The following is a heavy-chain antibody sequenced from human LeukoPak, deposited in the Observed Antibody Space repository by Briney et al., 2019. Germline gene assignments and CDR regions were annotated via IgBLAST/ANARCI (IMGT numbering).Heavy chain of an antibody. CDR1: GGSISSYY. V-gene: IGHV4-59*12. CDR2: IYYSGST. Sequence: SETLSLTCTVSGGSISSYYWSWIRQPPGKGLEWIGYIYYSGSTYYNPSLKSRVTISVDTSKNQFSLKLSSVTAADTAVYYCARTAAGNPTQFDYWGQGTLVTVSS. CDR3: ARTAAGNPTQFDY. D-gene: IGHD6-13*01. J-gene: IGHJ4*02.